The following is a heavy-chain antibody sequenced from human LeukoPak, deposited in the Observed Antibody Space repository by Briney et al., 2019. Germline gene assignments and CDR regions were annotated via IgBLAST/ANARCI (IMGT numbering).Heavy chain of an antibody. J-gene: IGHJ6*02. CDR2: TYYRSKWYN. CDR1: GDSVSSNSAA. V-gene: IGHV6-1*01. D-gene: IGHD2-15*01. CDR3: ARELGYCSGGSCHYYYYGMDV. Sequence: SQTLSLTCAISGDSVSSNSAAWNWIRQSPSRGLEWLGRTYYRSKWYNDYAVSVKSRITINPDTSKNQFSLQLNSVTPEDTAVYYCARELGYCSGGSCHYYYYGMDVWGQGTTVTVSS.